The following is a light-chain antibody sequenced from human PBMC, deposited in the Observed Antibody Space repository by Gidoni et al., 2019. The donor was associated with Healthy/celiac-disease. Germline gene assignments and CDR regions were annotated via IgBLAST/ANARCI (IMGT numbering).Light chain of an antibody. CDR3: QQYGRSPPKT. V-gene: IGKV3-20*01. Sequence: EMVLTQSPGTLSLSPGERATLSCRASQSVSSSYLAWYQQKPGQAPRLLIYGASSRATGIPDSFSGSGSGTDFTLTISRLEPEDFAVYYCQQYGRSPPKTFGQGTKLEIK. CDR2: GAS. CDR1: QSVSSSY. J-gene: IGKJ2*01.